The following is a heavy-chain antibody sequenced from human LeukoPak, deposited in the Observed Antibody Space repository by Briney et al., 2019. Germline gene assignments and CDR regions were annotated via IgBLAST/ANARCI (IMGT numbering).Heavy chain of an antibody. CDR2: MSPTSGNT. J-gene: IGHJ6*03. Sequence: GASVKVSCKASGYSFTTYHINWVRQATGQGLEWMGWMSPTSGNTGYAQKFQGRVSMTRNTSINTAYMELSSLKSEDTAVYYCARTLAGRSYYYYMDAWGNGTTVTVSS. V-gene: IGHV1-8*01. D-gene: IGHD6-6*01. CDR3: ARTLAGRSYYYYMDA. CDR1: GYSFTTYH.